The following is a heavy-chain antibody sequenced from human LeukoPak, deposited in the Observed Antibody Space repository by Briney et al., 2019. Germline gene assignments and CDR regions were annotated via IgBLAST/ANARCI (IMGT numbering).Heavy chain of an antibody. CDR2: INAGNGNT. J-gene: IGHJ1*01. D-gene: IGHD6-19*01. V-gene: IGHV1-3*01. CDR3: TRMGGSSSGWYHH. Sequence: GASVKVSCKASGYTFTNYIMHWVRQAPGQRLEWMGWINAGNGNTKYSQKFQGRVTITRDTSASTAYMELSSLSSEDTAVYYCTRMGGSSSGWYHHSGQGTLATVSS. CDR1: GYTFTNYI.